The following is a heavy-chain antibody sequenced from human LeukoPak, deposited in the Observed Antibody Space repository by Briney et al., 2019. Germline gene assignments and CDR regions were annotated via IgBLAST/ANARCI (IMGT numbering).Heavy chain of an antibody. Sequence: ASVKVSCKASDYTFTNYGISWVRQAPGQGLEWMGWISAYNGNTNYAQKLQGRVTMTTDTSTSTAYMELRSLRSDDTAVYYCARAIYRKDIVVVPAAHWGQGTLVTVSS. CDR3: ARAIYRKDIVVVPAAH. D-gene: IGHD2-2*01. CDR2: ISAYNGNT. V-gene: IGHV1-18*01. J-gene: IGHJ4*02. CDR1: DYTFTNYG.